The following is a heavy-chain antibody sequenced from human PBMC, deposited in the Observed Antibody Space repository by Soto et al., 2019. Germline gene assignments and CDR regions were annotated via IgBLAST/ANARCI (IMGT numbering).Heavy chain of an antibody. V-gene: IGHV4-34*01. CDR2: INHSGST. CDR1: GGSFSGYY. J-gene: IGHJ6*02. CDR3: ARYYYDSSGYPYYYYYYGMDV. Sequence: KTSETLTLTCAVYGGSFSGYYWSWIRQPPGKGLEWIGEINHSGSTNYNPSLKSRVTISVDTSKNQFSLKLSSVTAADTAVYYCARYYYDSSGYPYYYYYYGMDVWGQGTTVTVSS. D-gene: IGHD3-22*01.